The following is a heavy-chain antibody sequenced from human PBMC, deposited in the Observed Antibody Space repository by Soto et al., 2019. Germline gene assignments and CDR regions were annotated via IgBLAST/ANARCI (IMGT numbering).Heavy chain of an antibody. CDR3: ASEGGLVNGFEY. D-gene: IGHD3-16*01. J-gene: IGHJ4*02. V-gene: IGHV3-30-3*01. CDR2: ISYDGSNK. Sequence: QVQVVESGGGVVQPGRSLRLSCAASGFTFSSYAIHWVRQAPGKGLEWVAVISYDGSNKYYAASVKSRFTISRDNSKNTLYLQMNSLRAVDTAVYCFASEGGLVNGFEYWGQGTLRTVSS. CDR1: GFTFSSYA.